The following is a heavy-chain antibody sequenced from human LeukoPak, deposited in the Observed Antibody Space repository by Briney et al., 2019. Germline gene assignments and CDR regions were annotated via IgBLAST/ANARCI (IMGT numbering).Heavy chain of an antibody. V-gene: IGHV1-46*01. D-gene: IGHD6-13*01. CDR3: ARVLGHIAAADY. J-gene: IGHJ4*02. CDR1: GYTFTSYY. CDR2: INPSGGST. Sequence: ASVKVSCMASGYTFTSYYMHWVRQAPGQGLEWMGIINPSGGSTSYAQKFQGRVTMTRDTSTSTVYMELSSLRSEDTAVYYCARVLGHIAAADYWGQGTLVTVSS.